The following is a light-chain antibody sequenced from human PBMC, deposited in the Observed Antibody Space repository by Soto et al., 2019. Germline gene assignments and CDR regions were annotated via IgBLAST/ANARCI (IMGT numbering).Light chain of an antibody. CDR2: GNS. CDR3: QSYDSGLSGAV. CDR1: SSSIGAGYD. J-gene: IGLJ2*01. Sequence: QPVLTQPPSVSGAPGQRVTISCTGSSSSIGAGYDVNWYQQHPGTAPKVLIYGNSNRPSGVPDRFSGSKSGTSASLAITGLQAEDEADYYCQSYDSGLSGAVFGGGTKLTVL. V-gene: IGLV1-40*01.